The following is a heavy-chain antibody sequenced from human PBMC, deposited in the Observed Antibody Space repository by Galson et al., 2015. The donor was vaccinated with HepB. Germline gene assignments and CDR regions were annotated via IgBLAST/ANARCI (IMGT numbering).Heavy chain of an antibody. CDR1: GYTFTGYY. CDR2: INPNSGGT. V-gene: IGHV1-2*02. D-gene: IGHD6-19*01. CDR3: ARVPSRGQGLANFDY. Sequence: SVKVSCKAFGYTFTGYYMHWVRQAPGQGLEWMGWINPNSGGTNYAQKFQGRVTMTRDTSISTAYMELSRLRSDDTAVYYCARVPSRGQGLANFDYWGQGTLVTVSS. J-gene: IGHJ4*02.